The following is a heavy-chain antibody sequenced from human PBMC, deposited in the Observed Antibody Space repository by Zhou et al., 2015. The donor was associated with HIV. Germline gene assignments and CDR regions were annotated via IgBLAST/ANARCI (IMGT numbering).Heavy chain of an antibody. J-gene: IGHJ3*02. D-gene: IGHD2-15*01. CDR3: ARSGGNYDYAFDI. V-gene: IGHV1-69*17. Sequence: QVQLVQSGTEVKKPGSSVRVSCKASGGTFSGSEISWVRQAPGQGLEWMGVINPLFDVENYAQRFRGRLSMTADKSTSXAYMELRSLTSEDAAIYYCARSGGNYDYAFDIWGPRDKG. CDR1: GGTFSGSE. CDR2: INPLFDVE.